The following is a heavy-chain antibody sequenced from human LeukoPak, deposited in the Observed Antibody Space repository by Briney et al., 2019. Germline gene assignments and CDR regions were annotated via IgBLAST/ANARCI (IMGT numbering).Heavy chain of an antibody. CDR1: GGSINSYY. Sequence: PSETLSLTCSASGGSINSYYGGWVRQPAGKGLEWIGRIYTTGTTNYSPSLKSRLTMSVDTSKNQFSLKLTSVTAAGTAVYYCGRQGYTASYYFVDYWSQGTLVTVSS. V-gene: IGHV4-4*07. CDR2: IYTTGTT. J-gene: IGHJ4*02. D-gene: IGHD1-26*01. CDR3: GRQGYTASYYFVDY.